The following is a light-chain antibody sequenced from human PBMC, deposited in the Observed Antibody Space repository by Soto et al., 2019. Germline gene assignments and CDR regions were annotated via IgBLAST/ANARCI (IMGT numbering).Light chain of an antibody. J-gene: IGLJ1*01. Sequence: QSALIQPPSVSGSPGQSVTISCTGTSSDVGSYDYVSWYQQHPGKAPKLMIYEVSNRPSGVSNRFSGSKSGNTASLTISGLQAEDEADYYCSSYTSSTLYVFGTGTKLTVL. V-gene: IGLV2-14*01. CDR2: EVS. CDR1: SSDVGSYDY. CDR3: SSYTSSTLYV.